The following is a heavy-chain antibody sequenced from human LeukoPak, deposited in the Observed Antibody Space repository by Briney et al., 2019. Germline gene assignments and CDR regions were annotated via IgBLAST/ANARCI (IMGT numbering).Heavy chain of an antibody. J-gene: IGHJ5*02. CDR3: ARVGSSSSDWFDP. V-gene: IGHV4-34*01. CDR1: GGSFSSYY. D-gene: IGHD6-13*01. Sequence: SETLSLTCAVYGGSFSSYYWSWIRQPPGKGLEWIGEINHSGSTNYNPSLKSRVTISVDTSKNQFSLKLSSVTAADTAVYYCARVGSSSSDWFDPWGQGTLVTVSS. CDR2: INHSGST.